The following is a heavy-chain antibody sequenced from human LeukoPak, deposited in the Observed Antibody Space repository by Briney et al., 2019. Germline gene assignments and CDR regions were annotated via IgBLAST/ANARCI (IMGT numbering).Heavy chain of an antibody. Sequence: SETLSLTCTVSGGSISSYYWSWIRQPPGKGLEWIGYIYTRGSTNYNPSLKSRVTISVDTSKNQFSLKLSSVTAADTAVYYCARRYSNYAGNWFDPWGQGTLVTVSS. CDR3: ARRYSNYAGNWFDP. V-gene: IGHV4-4*09. D-gene: IGHD4-11*01. CDR1: GGSISSYY. CDR2: IYTRGST. J-gene: IGHJ5*02.